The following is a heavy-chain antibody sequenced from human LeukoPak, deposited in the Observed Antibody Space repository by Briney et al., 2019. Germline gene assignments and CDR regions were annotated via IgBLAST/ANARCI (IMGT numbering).Heavy chain of an antibody. D-gene: IGHD2-21*02. CDR3: ARQYCGGDCYSLDY. CDR1: GVPVSTNYYY. J-gene: IGHJ4*02. CDR2: ISYTGSP. Sequence: PSETLSLTCTVSGVPVSTNYYYWNWVRQSPGRGLEWIGYISYTGSPNYNPSLESRVTISVDTSKNQFSPKLTSLTAADTAVYFCARQYCGGDCYSLDYWGPGKLVAVSS. V-gene: IGHV4-61*01.